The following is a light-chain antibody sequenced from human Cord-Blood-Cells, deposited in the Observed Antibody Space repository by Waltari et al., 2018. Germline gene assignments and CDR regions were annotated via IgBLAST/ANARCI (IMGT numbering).Light chain of an antibody. V-gene: IGLV2-11*01. J-gene: IGLJ3*02. CDR1: SSDVGGYNY. Sequence: QSALTQPRSVSGSPGQSVTISCTGTSSDVGGYNYVSWYQQHPGKAPKLMIYDVSKRPSGVPDRFSGSQSGNTASLTISGLQAEDEADYYCCSYAGSYTRVFGGGTKLNVL. CDR2: DVS. CDR3: CSYAGSYTRV.